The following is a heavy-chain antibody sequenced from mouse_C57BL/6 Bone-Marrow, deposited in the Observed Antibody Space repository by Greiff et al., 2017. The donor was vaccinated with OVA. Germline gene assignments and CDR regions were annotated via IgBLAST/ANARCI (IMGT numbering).Heavy chain of an antibody. CDR2: ISDGGSYT. Sequence: EVMLVESGGGLVKPGGSLKLSCAASGFTFSSYAMSWVRQTPEKRLEWVATISDGGSYTYYPDNVKGRFTISRDKAKNNLYLQMSHLKSEDTAMYYCARERYDYWGKGTTLTVSS. V-gene: IGHV5-4*01. CDR1: GFTFSSYA. J-gene: IGHJ2*01. CDR3: ARERYDY. D-gene: IGHD2-14*01.